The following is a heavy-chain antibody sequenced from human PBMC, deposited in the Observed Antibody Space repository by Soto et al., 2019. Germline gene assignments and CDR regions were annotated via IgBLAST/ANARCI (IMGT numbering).Heavy chain of an antibody. J-gene: IGHJ4*02. D-gene: IGHD3-9*01. CDR3: GRLEGLATISYYFDY. V-gene: IGHV4-59*08. Sequence: PSETLSLTCTVSGDSIRPYYWTWIRQPPGKGLEWIGSVYYSGSAHYNPSLESRVTMSVDKSKNQFSLKLVSLSAADTAVYYCGRLEGLATISYYFDYWGQGALVTVSS. CDR2: VYYSGSA. CDR1: GDSIRPYY.